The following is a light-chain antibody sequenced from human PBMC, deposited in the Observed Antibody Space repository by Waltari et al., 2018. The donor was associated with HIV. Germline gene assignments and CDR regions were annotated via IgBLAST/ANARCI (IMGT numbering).Light chain of an antibody. V-gene: IGLV4-69*01. CDR3: QTWGTGIQV. J-gene: IGLJ3*02. CDR2: LNSEGSH. CDR1: SGHSSYA. Sequence: HLVLTQSPSASASLGASVRLTCTLSSGHSSYAIAWHQQQPGTGPRFLMKLNSEGSHNKGDGVPDRFAGSGSGAERYLTLTSLQSDDESDYCCQTWGTGIQVFGGGTKLTVL.